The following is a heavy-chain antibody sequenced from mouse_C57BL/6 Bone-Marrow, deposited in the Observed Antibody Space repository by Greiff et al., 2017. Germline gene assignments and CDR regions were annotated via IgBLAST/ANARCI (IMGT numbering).Heavy chain of an antibody. D-gene: IGHD4-1*01. J-gene: IGHJ2*01. CDR3: ARDIELGRLFFDY. Sequence: VQLQQSGPELVKPGASVKISCKASGYSFTGYYMNWVQQSPEKSLEWIGEINPSTGGTTSNQKFKAKATLTVDKSSSTAYMQLKSLTSEDSAVYYGARDIELGRLFFDYWGQGTTLTVSS. V-gene: IGHV1-42*01. CDR1: GYSFTGYY. CDR2: INPSTGGT.